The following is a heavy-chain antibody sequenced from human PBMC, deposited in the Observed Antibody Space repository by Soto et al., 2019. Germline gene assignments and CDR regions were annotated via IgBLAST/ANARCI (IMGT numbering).Heavy chain of an antibody. D-gene: IGHD6-13*01. Sequence: PGGSLRLSCGASGFTFSSHWMHWVRQAPGMGLVWVSRISTDGSSTSYADSVKGRFTISRDNAKNTLYLQMNSLRAEDTAVYYCVRDLYSGFDYWGQGTLATVSS. CDR3: VRDLYSGFDY. CDR1: GFTFSSHW. V-gene: IGHV3-74*01. J-gene: IGHJ4*02. CDR2: ISTDGSST.